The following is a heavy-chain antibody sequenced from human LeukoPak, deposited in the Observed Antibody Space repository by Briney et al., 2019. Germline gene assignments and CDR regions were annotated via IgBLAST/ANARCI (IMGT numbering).Heavy chain of an antibody. CDR2: IYSTGTS. CDR1: GGSMNQYY. J-gene: IGHJ5*02. D-gene: IGHD5-12*01. V-gene: IGHV4-4*07. Sequence: SETLSLTCTVSGGSMNQYYWSWLRQPAGKGLEWIGRIYSTGTSYYKPSLKSRVTMSVDTSHNQFFLKLNSVPAADTAVYYCAREARSGYEGFWSDPWGQGTVVTVSS. CDR3: AREARSGYEGFWSDP.